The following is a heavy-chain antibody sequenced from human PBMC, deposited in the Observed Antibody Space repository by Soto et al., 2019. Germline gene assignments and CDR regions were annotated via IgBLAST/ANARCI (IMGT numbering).Heavy chain of an antibody. J-gene: IGHJ4*02. CDR2: IIPILGIA. V-gene: IGHV1-69*02. Sequence: QVQLVQSGAEVKKPGSSVKVSCKASGGTFSSYTISWVRQAPGQGLEWMGRIIPILGIANYAQKFQGRVTITADKSTGTAYMELSSLRSEDTAVYSWASVQLERPTPHHTAYFDYWGQGTLVTVSS. CDR1: GGTFSSYT. D-gene: IGHD1-1*01. CDR3: ASVQLERPTPHHTAYFDY.